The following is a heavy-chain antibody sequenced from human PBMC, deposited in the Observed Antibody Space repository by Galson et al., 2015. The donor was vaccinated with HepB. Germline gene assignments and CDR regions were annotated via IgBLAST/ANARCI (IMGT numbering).Heavy chain of an antibody. Sequence: SLRLSCAASGFTFSNYPIHWVRQAPGEGLEWVAVISYNGKYTNYADSGKGRFTISRDNSKNTQYLQMNSLRSEDTAIYYCARARGQGAGDYENWYLDLWGRGTLVTVSS. CDR3: ARARGQGAGDYENWYLDL. J-gene: IGHJ2*01. CDR2: ISYNGKYT. CDR1: GFTFSNYP. V-gene: IGHV3-30*04. D-gene: IGHD4-17*01.